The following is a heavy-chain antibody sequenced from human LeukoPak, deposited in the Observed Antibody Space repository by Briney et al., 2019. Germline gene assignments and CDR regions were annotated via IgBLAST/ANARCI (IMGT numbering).Heavy chain of an antibody. CDR1: GFIFSSYE. Sequence: GGSLRLSCAASGFIFSSYEMNWVRQAPGKGLEWVSYISSSGSIIYYADSVKGRFTISRDNAKNSLYLQMNSLRAEDTAVYYCATLGCCSSTRCLDYWGQGTLVTVSS. D-gene: IGHD2-2*01. CDR2: ISSSGSII. CDR3: ATLGCCSSTRCLDY. V-gene: IGHV3-48*03. J-gene: IGHJ4*02.